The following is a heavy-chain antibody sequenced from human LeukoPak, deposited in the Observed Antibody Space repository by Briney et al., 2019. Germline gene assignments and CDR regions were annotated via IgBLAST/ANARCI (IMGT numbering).Heavy chain of an antibody. V-gene: IGHV3-23*01. Sequence: PGGSLRLSCAASGFTFSIYTMNWVRQAPGKGLEWVSIINYNGDNKYYADSVQGRFTISRDNSKNTVYLQMNSLRAEDTAIYYCAKDGRCSGALCPTQIAVAGYNDNWGQGTLVTVSS. CDR2: INYNGDNK. CDR1: GFTFSIYT. CDR3: AKDGRCSGALCPTQIAVAGYNDN. J-gene: IGHJ4*02. D-gene: IGHD6-19*01.